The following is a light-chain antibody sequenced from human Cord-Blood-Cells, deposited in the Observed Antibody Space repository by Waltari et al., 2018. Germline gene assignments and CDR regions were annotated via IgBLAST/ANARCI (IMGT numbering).Light chain of an antibody. J-gene: IGKJ2*01. CDR1: QSISSY. CDR2: AAS. Sequence: DIQMTQSPSSLSASVGDRVPITCRASQSISSYLNWYQQKPGKVPKLLIYAASSLQSGVPSRFSGSGSGTEFTLTISSLQPEDFATYYCQQSYSTPYTFGQVTKLEIK. V-gene: IGKV1-39*01. CDR3: QQSYSTPYT.